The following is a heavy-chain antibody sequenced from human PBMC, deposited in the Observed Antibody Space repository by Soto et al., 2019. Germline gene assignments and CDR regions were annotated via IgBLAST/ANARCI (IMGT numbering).Heavy chain of an antibody. Sequence: ASVKVSCKASGYTFTSYGISWVRQAPGQGLEWMGWISDYNGNTNYAQKLQGRVTMTTDTYTSTAYMELRSLRSDDTAVYYCARLVAVGAPYYFDYWGQGTLVTVSS. V-gene: IGHV1-18*04. J-gene: IGHJ4*02. CDR2: ISDYNGNT. D-gene: IGHD1-26*01. CDR3: ARLVAVGAPYYFDY. CDR1: GYTFTSYG.